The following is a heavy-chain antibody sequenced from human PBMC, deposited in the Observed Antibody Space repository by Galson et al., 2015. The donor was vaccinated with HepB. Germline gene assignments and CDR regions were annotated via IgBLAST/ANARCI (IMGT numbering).Heavy chain of an antibody. CDR2: INPNSGGT. Sequence: QSGAEVKKPGESLKISCKASGYTFTGYYMHWVRQAPGQGLEWMGWINPNSGGTNYAQKFQGRVTVTRDTSISTAYMELSRLRSDDTAVYYCARSAPVSWFDPWGQGTLVTVSS. J-gene: IGHJ5*02. V-gene: IGHV1-2*02. CDR1: GYTFTGYY. CDR3: ARSAPVSWFDP.